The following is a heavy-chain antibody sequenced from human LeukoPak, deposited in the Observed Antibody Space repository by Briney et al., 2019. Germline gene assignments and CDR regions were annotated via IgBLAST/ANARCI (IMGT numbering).Heavy chain of an antibody. CDR1: GFTFSSYS. CDR3: ARSSTVAATAWIDY. Sequence: PGGSLRLSCAASGFTFSSYSMDWVRQAPGKGLEWVSSISSSSSYIYYADSVKGRFTISRDNAKNSLYLQMNSLRAEDTAVYYCARSSTVAATAWIDYWGQGTLVTVSS. J-gene: IGHJ4*02. V-gene: IGHV3-21*01. D-gene: IGHD6-19*01. CDR2: ISSSSSYI.